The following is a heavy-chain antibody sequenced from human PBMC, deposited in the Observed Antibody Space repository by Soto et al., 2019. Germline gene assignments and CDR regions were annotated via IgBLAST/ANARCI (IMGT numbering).Heavy chain of an antibody. CDR3: AKDMDPTSPAARLGAFDI. Sequence: GGSLRLSCAASGFTFDDYAMHWVRQAPGKGLEWVSGISWNSGSIGYADSVKGRFTISRDNAKNSLYLQMNSLRAEDTALYYCAKDMDPTSPAARLGAFDIWGQGTMVTVSS. CDR1: GFTFDDYA. V-gene: IGHV3-9*01. J-gene: IGHJ3*02. D-gene: IGHD6-6*01. CDR2: ISWNSGSI.